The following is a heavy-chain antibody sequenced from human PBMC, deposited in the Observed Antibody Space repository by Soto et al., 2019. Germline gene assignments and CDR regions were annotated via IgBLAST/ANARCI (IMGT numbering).Heavy chain of an antibody. CDR1: GFTFSNYG. D-gene: IGHD3-10*01. Sequence: QVQLVQSGGGVVQPGRSLRLSCTASGFTFSNYGMHWVRQPPGKGLEWVASIWYDGTNEYYADSVKGRLTISRDNSVNTVYLQMDSLRIEDTAVYFCAREAWSGRSSNGPYHYWGQGTLITVSS. CDR3: AREAWSGRSSNGPYHY. CDR2: IWYDGTNE. V-gene: IGHV3-33*01. J-gene: IGHJ4*02.